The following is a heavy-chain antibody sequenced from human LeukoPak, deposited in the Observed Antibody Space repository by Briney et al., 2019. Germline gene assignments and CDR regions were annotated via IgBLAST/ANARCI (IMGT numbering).Heavy chain of an antibody. D-gene: IGHD3-22*01. CDR1: GGSISSYY. CDR3: ARGQGATMIVVVIGRRGAFDI. CDR2: INHSGST. Sequence: SETLSLTCTVSGGSISSYYWSWIRQPPGKGLEWIGEINHSGSTNYNPSLKSRVTISVDTSKNQFSLKLSSVTAADTAVYYCARGQGATMIVVVIGRRGAFDIWGQGTMVTVSS. J-gene: IGHJ3*02. V-gene: IGHV4-34*01.